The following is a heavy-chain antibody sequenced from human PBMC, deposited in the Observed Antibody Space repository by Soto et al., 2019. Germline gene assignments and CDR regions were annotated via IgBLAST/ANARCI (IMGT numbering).Heavy chain of an antibody. CDR2: ISYDGSNK. D-gene: IGHD1-26*01. CDR3: ARAGGLLVDY. Sequence: QVQLVESGGGVVQPGRSLRLSCAASGFTFSSYAIHWVRQAPGKGLEWVAVISYDGSNKYYADSVKGRFTISRDNSKNTLYLQINSLRAEDTAVYYCARAGGLLVDYWGQGTLVTVSS. CDR1: GFTFSSYA. J-gene: IGHJ4*02. V-gene: IGHV3-30-3*01.